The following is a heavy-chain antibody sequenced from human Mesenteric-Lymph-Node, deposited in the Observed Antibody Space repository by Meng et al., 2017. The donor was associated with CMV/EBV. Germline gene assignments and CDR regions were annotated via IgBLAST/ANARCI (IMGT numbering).Heavy chain of an antibody. J-gene: IGHJ6*02. CDR3: AREDFVVAPTTREAGLDV. CDR2: INPNSGGT. V-gene: IGHV1-2*02. D-gene: IGHD2-2*01. CDR1: GYTFTGYS. Sequence: ASVKVSCKASGYTFTGYSIHWVRQAPGQGLEWMGWINPNSGGTNSAQKFQGSVTMTMDTSISTAYMELSRLRSDDTAVYYCAREDFVVAPTTREAGLDVWGQGTSVTVSS.